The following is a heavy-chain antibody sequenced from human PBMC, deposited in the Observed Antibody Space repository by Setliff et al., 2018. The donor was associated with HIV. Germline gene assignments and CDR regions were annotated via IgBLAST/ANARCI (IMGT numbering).Heavy chain of an antibody. CDR1: GYTFTSYG. CDR2: IYPKSGDT. V-gene: IGHV1-2*02. Sequence: ASVKVSCKASGYTFTSYGISWVRQAPGQGLEWMGWIYPKSGDTNYEQKFQGRVTLTRDTSISTAYMELSSLKSNDTAVYYCARDYGSSPYAVFDSWGQGTLVTVSS. J-gene: IGHJ4*02. CDR3: ARDYGSSPYAVFDS. D-gene: IGHD6-13*01.